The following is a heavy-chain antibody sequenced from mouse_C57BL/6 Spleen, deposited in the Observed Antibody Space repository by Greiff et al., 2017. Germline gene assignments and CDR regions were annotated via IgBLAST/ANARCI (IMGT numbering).Heavy chain of an antibody. V-gene: IGHV5-17*01. Sequence: EVKLVESGGGLVKPGGSLKLSCADSGFTFSDYGMHWVRPAPETGLEWVAYISSGSSTIYYEDTVKGRFTISRDNAKNTLFLLMTSLRSEDTAMYYCARHSPRDYYAMDYWGQGTSVTVSS. CDR3: ARHSPRDYYAMDY. J-gene: IGHJ4*01. CDR1: GFTFSDYG. CDR2: ISSGSSTI. D-gene: IGHD3-3*01.